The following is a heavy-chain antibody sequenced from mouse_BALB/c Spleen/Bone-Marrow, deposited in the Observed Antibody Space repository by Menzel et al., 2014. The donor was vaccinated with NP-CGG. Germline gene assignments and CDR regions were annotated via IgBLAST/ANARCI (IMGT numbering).Heavy chain of an antibody. CDR2: INPDSSTI. V-gene: IGHV4-1*02. J-gene: IGHJ3*01. CDR1: GFDFSRYW. Sequence: EVMLVESGGGLVQPGGSLKLSCAASGFDFSRYWMSWVRRAPGKGLEWIGEINPDSSTINYTPSLKDKFIISRDNAKNTLYLQMSKVRSEDTALYYCARLYRYGWFAYWGQGTLVTVSA. D-gene: IGHD2-14*01. CDR3: ARLYRYGWFAY.